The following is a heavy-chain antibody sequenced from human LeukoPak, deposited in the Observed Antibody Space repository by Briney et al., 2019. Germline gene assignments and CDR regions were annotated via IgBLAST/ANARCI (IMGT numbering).Heavy chain of an antibody. CDR3: AREVTRYCSSTSCFNWFDP. Sequence: SVKVSCKASGGTFSSYAISWVRQAPGQGLEWMGGIIPIFGTANYAQEFQGRVTITADESTSTAYMELSSLRSEDTAVYYCAREVTRYCSSTSCFNWFDPRGQGTLVTVSS. V-gene: IGHV1-69*13. CDR2: IIPIFGTA. CDR1: GGTFSSYA. D-gene: IGHD2-2*01. J-gene: IGHJ5*02.